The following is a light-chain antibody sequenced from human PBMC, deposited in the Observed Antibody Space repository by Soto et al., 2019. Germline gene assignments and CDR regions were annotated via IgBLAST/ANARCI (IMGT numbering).Light chain of an antibody. CDR3: QSHDSSLDGSPYV. CDR1: SSNIGAGYH. J-gene: IGLJ1*01. Sequence: QSVLTQPPSVSGAPGQSVTISCTGSSSNIGAGYHVHWYQQLPGTAPKLLLSDNNNRPSGVPDRFSASKSGSSASLAISGLQAEDEAVYYCQSHDSSLDGSPYVFGTGTKLTVL. CDR2: DNN. V-gene: IGLV1-40*01.